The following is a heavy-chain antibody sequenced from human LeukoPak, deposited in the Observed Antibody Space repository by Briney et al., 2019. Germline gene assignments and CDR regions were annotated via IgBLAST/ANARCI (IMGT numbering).Heavy chain of an antibody. CDR2: ISGSGGST. D-gene: IGHD3-10*01. J-gene: IGHJ6*02. CDR3: AKVSGSGYGYYYYYGMDV. CDR1: GFTFSSYA. Sequence: GASLRLSCAASGFTFSSYAMSWVRQAPGKGLEWVSAISGSGGSTYYADSVKGRFTISRDNSKNTLYLQMNSLRAEDTAVYYCAKVSGSGYGYYYYYGMDVWGQGTTVTVPS. V-gene: IGHV3-23*01.